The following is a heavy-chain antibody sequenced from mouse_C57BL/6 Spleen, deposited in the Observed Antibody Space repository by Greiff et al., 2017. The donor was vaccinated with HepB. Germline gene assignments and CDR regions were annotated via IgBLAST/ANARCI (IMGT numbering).Heavy chain of an antibody. CDR3: ARASYSGAMDY. CDR1: GFTFSDYG. D-gene: IGHD2-12*01. Sequence: VQLKESGGGLVKPGGSLKLSCAASGFTFSDYGMHWVRQAPEKGLEWVAYISSGSSTIYYADTVKGRFTISRDNAKNTLFLQMTSLRSEDTAMYYCARASYSGAMDYWGQGTSVTVSS. V-gene: IGHV5-17*01. J-gene: IGHJ4*01. CDR2: ISSGSSTI.